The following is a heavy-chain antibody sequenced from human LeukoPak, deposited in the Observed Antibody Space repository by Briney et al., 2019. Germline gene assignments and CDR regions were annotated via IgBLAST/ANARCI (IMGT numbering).Heavy chain of an antibody. D-gene: IGHD4-23*01. CDR2: INHSGST. Sequence: SETLSLTCAVYSRSFSGYYWSWIRQSPGKVVEWIGEINHSGSTYYSPSLKSRVTISVDTSKNQFSLKLSSVTAADTAVYYCARGLRWNDYWGQGTLVTVSS. V-gene: IGHV4-34*01. CDR3: ARGLRWNDY. J-gene: IGHJ4*02. CDR1: SRSFSGYY.